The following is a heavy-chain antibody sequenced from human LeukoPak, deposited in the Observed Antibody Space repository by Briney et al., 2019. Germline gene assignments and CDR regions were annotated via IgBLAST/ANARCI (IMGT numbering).Heavy chain of an antibody. CDR2: ISASGGST. D-gene: IGHD5-24*01. Sequence: GGSLRLSCAASGFTFSGQARSWVRQAPGKGLEWVSTISASGGSTYYADSVKGRFSISRDNSKNTLYVQMTSLRPDDTADYYCAKVPDGSPRGYWYFDLWGRGTLVTVSS. CDR1: GFTFSGQA. CDR3: AKVPDGSPRGYWYFDL. J-gene: IGHJ2*01. V-gene: IGHV3-23*01.